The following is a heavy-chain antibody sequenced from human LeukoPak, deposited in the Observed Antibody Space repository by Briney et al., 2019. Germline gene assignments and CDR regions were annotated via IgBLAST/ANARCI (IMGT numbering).Heavy chain of an antibody. Sequence: SVKASRKASGGTFTSYAISWVRQAPGQGLEWMGGIIPIFGTANYAQKFQGRDTITADESTSTAYMELSSLRSEDTAVYYCASGLPRSAFDIWGQGTMVTVSS. CDR2: IIPIFGTA. D-gene: IGHD3-16*01. CDR3: ASGLPRSAFDI. J-gene: IGHJ3*02. CDR1: GGTFTSYA. V-gene: IGHV1-69*01.